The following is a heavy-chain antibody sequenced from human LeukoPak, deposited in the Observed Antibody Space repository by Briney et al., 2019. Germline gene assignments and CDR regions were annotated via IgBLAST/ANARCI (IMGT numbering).Heavy chain of an antibody. J-gene: IGHJ3*02. Sequence: GRSLRLSCAASGFTFSSYGMHWVRQAPGKGLEWVAVISYDGSNKYYADSVKGRFTISRDNSKNTLYLQMNSLRAEDTAVYYCAKDRDSAFDIWGQGIMVTVSS. CDR3: AKDRDSAFDI. CDR1: GFTFSSYG. CDR2: ISYDGSNK. D-gene: IGHD2-15*01. V-gene: IGHV3-30*18.